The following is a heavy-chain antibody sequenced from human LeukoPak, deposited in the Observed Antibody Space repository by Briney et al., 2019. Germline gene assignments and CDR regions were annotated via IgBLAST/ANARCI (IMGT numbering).Heavy chain of an antibody. V-gene: IGHV5-51*01. D-gene: IGHD6-13*01. CDR1: GYSFTSYW. Sequence: GEPLKISCKGSGYSFTSYWIGWVRQMPGKGLEWMGIIYPGDSDTRYSPSFQGQVTISADKSISTAYLQWSSLKASDTAMYYCARSIAADHDAFDIWGQGTMVTVSS. CDR3: ARSIAADHDAFDI. J-gene: IGHJ3*02. CDR2: IYPGDSDT.